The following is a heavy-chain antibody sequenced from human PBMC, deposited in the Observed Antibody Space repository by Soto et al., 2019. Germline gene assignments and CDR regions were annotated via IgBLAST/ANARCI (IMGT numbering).Heavy chain of an antibody. CDR2: IKQDGSEM. Sequence: EVQLAESGGGLVQPGGSLRLSCADSGLSFSNYWMSWVRQAPGKGLEWVANIKQDGSEMAYVDSVKGRFSISRDNPKNSLYLEMDSLRAEDTAVYYCAGGVAVGGFYFNYWGQGTLVTVSS. D-gene: IGHD6-19*01. CDR1: GLSFSNYW. CDR3: AGGVAVGGFYFNY. V-gene: IGHV3-7*01. J-gene: IGHJ4*02.